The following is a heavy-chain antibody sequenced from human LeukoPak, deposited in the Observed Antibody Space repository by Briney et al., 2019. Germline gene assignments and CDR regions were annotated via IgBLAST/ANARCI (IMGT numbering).Heavy chain of an antibody. CDR2: ISGSGDRT. V-gene: IGHV3-23*01. CDR3: AKDRGALVDTGTLNY. Sequence: GGSLRLSCAASGFTFSSYSMSWVRQAPGKGLEWVSGISGSGDRTSYADSVKGRFTISRDNSKSALYLQMNGLRVEDTAVYYCAKDRGALVDTGTLNYWGRGNLVTVSS. CDR1: GFTFSSYS. J-gene: IGHJ4*02. D-gene: IGHD5-18*01.